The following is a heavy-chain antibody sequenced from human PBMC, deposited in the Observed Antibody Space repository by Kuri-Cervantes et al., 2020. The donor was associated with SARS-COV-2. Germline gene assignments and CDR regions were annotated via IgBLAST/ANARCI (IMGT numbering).Heavy chain of an antibody. D-gene: IGHD6-13*01. CDR2: INPSGGST. J-gene: IGHJ3*02. Sequence: ASVKVSCKASGYTFTSYYMHWVRQAPGQGLEWMGIINPSGGSTSYAQKFQGRVTMTRDTSTSTVYMELSSLRSEDTAVYYCARTRIAAAGTDAFDIWGQGTMVIVSS. V-gene: IGHV1-46*01. CDR3: ARTRIAAAGTDAFDI. CDR1: GYTFTSYY.